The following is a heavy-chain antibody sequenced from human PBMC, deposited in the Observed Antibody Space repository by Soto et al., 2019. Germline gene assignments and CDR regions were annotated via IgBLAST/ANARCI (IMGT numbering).Heavy chain of an antibody. Sequence: SETLSLTCAVSGGSISSSNWWSWVRQPPGKGLEWIGEIYHSGSTNYNPSLKSRVTISVDKSKNQFSLKLSSVTAADTAVYYCARGAKYDFWSGYYMRWFDPWGQGTLVT. J-gene: IGHJ5*02. CDR1: GGSISSSNW. CDR3: ARGAKYDFWSGYYMRWFDP. CDR2: IYHSGST. D-gene: IGHD3-3*01. V-gene: IGHV4-4*02.